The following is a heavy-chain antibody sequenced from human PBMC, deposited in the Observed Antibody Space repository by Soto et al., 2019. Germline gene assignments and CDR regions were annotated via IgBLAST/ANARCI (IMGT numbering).Heavy chain of an antibody. CDR2: ISSNGDSI. CDR1: GFTFSMFS. Sequence: GGSLRLSCSASGFTFSMFSMHWVRQAPGKGLEYVSGISSNGDSIYYADSVKGRFTISRDNSKNTLYLQMSSLRAVDTAVYYCVHPRSTVQIPPTWGQGTLVTVSS. J-gene: IGHJ5*02. D-gene: IGHD4-17*01. V-gene: IGHV3-64D*06. CDR3: VHPRSTVQIPPT.